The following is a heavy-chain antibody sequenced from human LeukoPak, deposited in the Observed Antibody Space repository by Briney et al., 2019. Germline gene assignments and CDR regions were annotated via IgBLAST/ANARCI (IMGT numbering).Heavy chain of an antibody. D-gene: IGHD2-2*02. J-gene: IGHJ4*02. Sequence: PSETLSLTCPVYGGCFSGYYWIWIRQPPRKGLDWIGEINHSGSTNYYPSLKSRVAMSVDTSKNQFSLKLSSVTAADTAVYYCARGRPRSSTSCDIDYWGQGTLVTVSS. CDR1: GGCFSGYY. V-gene: IGHV4-34*01. CDR2: INHSGST. CDR3: ARGRPRSSTSCDIDY.